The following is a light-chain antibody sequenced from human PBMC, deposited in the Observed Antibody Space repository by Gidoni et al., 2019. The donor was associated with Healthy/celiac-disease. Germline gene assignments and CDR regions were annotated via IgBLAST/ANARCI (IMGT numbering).Light chain of an antibody. CDR1: QSVSSSY. J-gene: IGKJ2*04. Sequence: EIVLPQSPGTLSLSPGERATLSCRASQSVSSSYLAWYQQKPGQAPRLLIYGASSRATGIPDRFSGSGSGTDFTLTISRLEPEDVAVYYCQQYGSSPMCSFGQGTKLEIK. CDR2: GAS. CDR3: QQYGSSPMCS. V-gene: IGKV3-20*01.